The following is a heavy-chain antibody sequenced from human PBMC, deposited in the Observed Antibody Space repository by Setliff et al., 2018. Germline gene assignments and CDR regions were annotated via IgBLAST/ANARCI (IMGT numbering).Heavy chain of an antibody. CDR3: ARGSTMIQGVRLYYHGLDV. D-gene: IGHD3-10*01. CDR1: GGSISSATSY. J-gene: IGHJ6*02. V-gene: IGHV4-61*02. Sequence: SETLSLTCIVSGGSISSATSYWNWIRQPAGKELEWIGRIYAIRSTNYNPSLKSRVTISLDTSNNQFSLKLSSVTTADTAVYYCARGSTMIQGVRLYYHGLDVWGQGTTVTVSS. CDR2: IYAIRST.